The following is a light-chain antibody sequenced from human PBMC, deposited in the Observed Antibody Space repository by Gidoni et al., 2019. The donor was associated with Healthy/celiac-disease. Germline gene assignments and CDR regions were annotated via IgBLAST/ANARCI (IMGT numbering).Light chain of an antibody. J-gene: IGKJ4*01. CDR2: AAS. CDR1: QGISSY. CDR3: QQLNSYPS. Sequence: DIQLTQSPSFLSASVGDRVTITCWASQGISSYLAWYQQKPGKAPKPLIYAASTLQSGVPSRFSGSGSGTEFTLTISSLQPEDFATYYCQQLNSYPSFGGXTKVEIK. V-gene: IGKV1-9*01.